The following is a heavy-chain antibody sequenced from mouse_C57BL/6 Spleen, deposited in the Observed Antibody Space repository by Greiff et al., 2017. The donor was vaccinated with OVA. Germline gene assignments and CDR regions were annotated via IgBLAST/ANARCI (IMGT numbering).Heavy chain of an antibody. CDR3: ARWGGGYSGAY. J-gene: IGHJ3*01. CDR1: GYTFTSYW. V-gene: IGHV1-52*01. CDR2: IDPSDSET. Sequence: QVQLQQSGAELVRPGSSVKLSCKASGYTFTSYWMHWVKQRPIQGLEWIGNIDPSDSETHYNQKFKDKATLTVDKSSSTAYMQLSSLTSEDSAVYYCARWGGGYSGAYWGQGTLVTVSA. D-gene: IGHD2-3*01.